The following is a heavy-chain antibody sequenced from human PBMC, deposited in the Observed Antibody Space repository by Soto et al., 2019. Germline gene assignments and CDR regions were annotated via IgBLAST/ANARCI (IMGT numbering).Heavy chain of an antibody. J-gene: IGHJ5*02. V-gene: IGHV3-30*18. CDR1: GFTFSSYG. Sequence: SLRLSCGASGFTFSSYGMHWVRQAPGKGLEWVAVISYDGSNKYYADSVKGRFTISRDNSKNTLYLQMNSLRAEDTAVYYCAKDRWATMVRGVITTWGQGTLVTVSS. CDR3: AKDRWATMVRGVITT. CDR2: ISYDGSNK. D-gene: IGHD3-10*01.